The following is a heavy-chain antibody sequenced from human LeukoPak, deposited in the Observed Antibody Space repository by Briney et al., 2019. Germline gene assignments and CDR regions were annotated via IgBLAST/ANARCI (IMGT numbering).Heavy chain of an antibody. V-gene: IGHV4-59*01. CDR3: ASNLGGSSQTFDY. J-gene: IGHJ4*02. Sequence: PSETLSLTCTVSGGSISSYHWSWIRQPPGKGLEWIGYIYYSGSTNYNPSLKSRVTISVDTSKNQFSLKLSSVTAADTAVYYCASNLGGSSQTFDYWGQGTLVTVSS. CDR1: GGSISSYH. CDR2: IYYSGST. D-gene: IGHD3-16*01.